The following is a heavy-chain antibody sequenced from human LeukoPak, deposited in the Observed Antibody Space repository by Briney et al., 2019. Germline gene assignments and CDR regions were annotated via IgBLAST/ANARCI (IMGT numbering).Heavy chain of an antibody. CDR3: ARIGTAMIDY. CDR1: GGSISSSSYY. D-gene: IGHD5-18*01. V-gene: IGHV4-39*07. J-gene: IGHJ4*02. Sequence: SETLSLTFTVSGGSISSSSYYWGWIRQPPGKGLEWIGSIYYSGSTYYNPSLKSRVTISVDTSKNQFSLKLSSVTAADTAVYYCARIGTAMIDYWGQGTLVTVSS. CDR2: IYYSGST.